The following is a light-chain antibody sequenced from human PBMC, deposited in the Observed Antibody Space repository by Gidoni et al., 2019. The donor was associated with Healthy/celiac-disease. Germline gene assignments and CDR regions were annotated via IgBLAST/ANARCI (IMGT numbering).Light chain of an antibody. CDR2: GAS. CDR1: QSVLYSSNNKNY. CDR3: QQYYSTPFT. V-gene: IGKV4-1*01. J-gene: IGKJ3*01. Sequence: DIVMTQSPDSLAVSLGERATINCKSSQSVLYSSNNKNYLAWYQQKPGQPPKLLIYGASTRESGVPDRFSGSGSGTDFTLTISSLQAEDVAVYYCQQYYSTPFTFXQXTKVDIK.